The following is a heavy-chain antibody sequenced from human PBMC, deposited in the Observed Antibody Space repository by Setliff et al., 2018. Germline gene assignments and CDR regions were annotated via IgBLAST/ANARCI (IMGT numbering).Heavy chain of an antibody. CDR2: ISSSSSTI. CDR3: AKDFWSGYVSYLDP. Sequence: GGSLRLSCAASGFSFSSYGMNWVRQAPGKGLEWVSYISSSSSTIYYADSVKGRFTISRDNAKNSLYLQMSDLRAEDTAVYYCAKDFWSGYVSYLDPWGQGTLVTVSS. V-gene: IGHV3-48*01. J-gene: IGHJ5*02. CDR1: GFSFSSYG. D-gene: IGHD3-3*01.